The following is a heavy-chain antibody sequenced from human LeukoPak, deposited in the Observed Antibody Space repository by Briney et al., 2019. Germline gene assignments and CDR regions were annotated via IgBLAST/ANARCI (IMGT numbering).Heavy chain of an antibody. D-gene: IGHD1-26*01. CDR2: IKYDGSGK. CDR3: ARDLFSGSYQEDF. CDR1: GFTLSSYW. V-gene: IGHV3-7*01. Sequence: SGGSLRLSCAASGFTLSSYWMSWVRQAPGKGLEWVANIKYDGSGKYYADSVKGRFTISRDDAKNSVYLEMNGLRVEDTAVYYCARDLFSGSYQEDFWGQGTLVTVSS. J-gene: IGHJ4*02.